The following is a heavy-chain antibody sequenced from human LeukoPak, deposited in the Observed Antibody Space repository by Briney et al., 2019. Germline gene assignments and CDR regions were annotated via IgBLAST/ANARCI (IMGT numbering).Heavy chain of an antibody. CDR3: AKGYCSGGSCSDYFNY. V-gene: IGHV1-2*02. D-gene: IGHD2-15*01. J-gene: IGHJ4*02. CDR2: INPNSGGT. CDR1: GYTFTGYY. Sequence: ASVKVSCKAFGYTFTGYYMHWVRQAPGQGLEWMGWINPNSGGTNYAQKFQGRVTMTRDTSISTAYMELSRLRSDDTAVYYCAKGYCSGGSCSDYFNYWGQGTLVTVSS.